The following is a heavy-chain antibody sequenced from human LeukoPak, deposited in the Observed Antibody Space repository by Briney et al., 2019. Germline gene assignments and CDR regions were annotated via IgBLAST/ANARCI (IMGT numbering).Heavy chain of an antibody. CDR2: IKQDGSEK. D-gene: IGHD5-24*01. V-gene: IGHV3-7*01. J-gene: IGHJ4*02. Sequence: GGSLRLSCAASGFTFSSYWMSWVRQAPGKGLEWVANIKQDGSEKYYVDSVKGRFTISRDNAKNSLYLQMNSPRAEDTAVYYCARGGDGYNYSPFDYWGQGTLVTVSS. CDR1: GFTFSSYW. CDR3: ARGGDGYNYSPFDY.